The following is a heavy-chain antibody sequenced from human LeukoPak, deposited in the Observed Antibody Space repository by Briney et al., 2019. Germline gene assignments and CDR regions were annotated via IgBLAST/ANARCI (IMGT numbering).Heavy chain of an antibody. V-gene: IGHV3-7*01. CDR2: IKQDGSEK. CDR1: GFTFSSYW. CDR3: ASGGGATRSGYAFDM. J-gene: IGHJ3*02. D-gene: IGHD1-26*01. Sequence: GGSLRLSCAASGFTFSSYWMSWVRQAPGKGLEWVANIKQDGSEKYYVDSVKGRFTISRDNAKNSLYLQMNSLRAEDTAVYYCASGGGATRSGYAFDMWGQGTMVTVSS.